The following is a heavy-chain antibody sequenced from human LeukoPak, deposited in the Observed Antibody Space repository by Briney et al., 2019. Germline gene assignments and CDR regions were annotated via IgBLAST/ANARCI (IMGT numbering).Heavy chain of an antibody. V-gene: IGHV4-39*07. J-gene: IGHJ4*02. D-gene: IGHD3-10*01. CDR2: IYYSGST. CDR1: GGSISSSSYY. Sequence: PSETLSLTCTVSGGSISSSSYYWGWIRQPPGKGLEWIGSIYYSGSTYYNPPLKSRVTISVDTSKNQFSLKLSSVTAADTAVYYCATAGYYGSGSYYLLDYWGQGTLVTVSS. CDR3: ATAGYYGSGSYYLLDY.